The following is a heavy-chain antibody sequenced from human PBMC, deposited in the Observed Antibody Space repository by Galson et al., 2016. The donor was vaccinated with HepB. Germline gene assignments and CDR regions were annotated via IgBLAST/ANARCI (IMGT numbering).Heavy chain of an antibody. J-gene: IGHJ3*02. V-gene: IGHV4-39*01. Sequence: ETLSLTCTVSGGSISSSSYYWGWIRQPPGKGLEWIGSIYYNGTTYYNPSLKSRVTISGDTSKNQFSLRLTSVTAADTAVYYCARPLPRRYDFVWGTYPPMGSGAFGIWGHGTMVLVSP. CDR1: GGSISSSSYY. CDR2: IYYNGTT. CDR3: ARPLPRRYDFVWGTYPPMGSGAFGI. D-gene: IGHD3-16*02.